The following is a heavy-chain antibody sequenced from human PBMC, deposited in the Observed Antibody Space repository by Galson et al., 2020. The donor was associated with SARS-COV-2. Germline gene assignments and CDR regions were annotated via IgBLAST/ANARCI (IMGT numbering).Heavy chain of an antibody. V-gene: IGHV3-30*04. CDR2: ISHDGRIE. CDR1: GFTFTNYA. Sequence: GGSLRHSCAASGFTFTNYAIHWVRQAPGKGLEWVAVISHDGRIEVYADSVKGRFTISRDNSENMLFLQMDSLRADDTAVYYCARDVSGGASDIWGQGTMVTVSS. J-gene: IGHJ3*02. D-gene: IGHD1-26*01. CDR3: ARDVSGGASDI.